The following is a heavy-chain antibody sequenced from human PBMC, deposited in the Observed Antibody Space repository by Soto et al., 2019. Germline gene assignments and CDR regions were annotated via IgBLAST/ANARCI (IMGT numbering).Heavy chain of an antibody. V-gene: IGHV3-30*18. CDR2: NSYDGSNK. CDR1: GFSFSRFC. CDR3: AKALGELSPESYDY. Sequence: RVSLRLSCAAPGFSFSRFCMHWVRQAPGKGLEWVAFNSYDGSNKYYADSVKGRFTISRDSSEKTLYLQMNSLRPEDTAVYYCAKALGELSPESYDYWGQGTLVTVSS. D-gene: IGHD3-16*02. J-gene: IGHJ4*02.